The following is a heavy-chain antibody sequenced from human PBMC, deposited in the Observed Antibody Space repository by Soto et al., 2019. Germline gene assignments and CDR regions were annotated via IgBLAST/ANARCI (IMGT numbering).Heavy chain of an antibody. CDR3: ERHPHSNDYYYMDV. CDR1: GVSFSGYY. D-gene: IGHD4-4*01. J-gene: IGHJ6*03. Sequence: PSETLSLTCAVYGVSFSGYYWSWIRQPPGKGLEWIGEINHSGSTNYNPSLKSRVTISVDTSKNQFSLKLSSVTAADTAVYYCERHPHSNDYYYMDVWGKGTTVTVSS. V-gene: IGHV4-34*01. CDR2: INHSGST.